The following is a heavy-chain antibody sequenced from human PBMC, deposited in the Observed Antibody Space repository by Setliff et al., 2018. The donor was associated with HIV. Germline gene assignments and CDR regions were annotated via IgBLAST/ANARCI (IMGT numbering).Heavy chain of an antibody. CDR2: ISFDGSNK. D-gene: IGHD2-8*02. CDR1: GFIFSSFA. V-gene: IGHV3-30-3*01. Sequence: GGSLRLSCAASGFIFSSFAMHWVRQAPGKGLEWVAVISFDGSNKYYADSVKGRFTVSRDNSKNTLYLQMNSLRAEDSAVYYCASGVLVVSAIFPASIASDIWGQGTMVTVSS. J-gene: IGHJ3*02. CDR3: ASGVLVVSAIFPASIASDI.